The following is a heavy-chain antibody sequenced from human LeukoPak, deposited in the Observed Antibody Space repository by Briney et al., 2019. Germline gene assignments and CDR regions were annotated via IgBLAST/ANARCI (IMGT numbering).Heavy chain of an antibody. CDR2: IYHSGST. D-gene: IGHD4/OR15-4a*01. Sequence: SETLSLTCTVSGYFISSGYYWGWIRQPPGKGLEWIGSIYHSGSTYYNPSLKSRVTISVDTSKNQFSLKLSSVTAADTAVYYCARGVLPDVDPWGQGTLVTVSS. J-gene: IGHJ5*02. CDR1: GYFISSGYY. V-gene: IGHV4-38-2*02. CDR3: ARGVLPDVDP.